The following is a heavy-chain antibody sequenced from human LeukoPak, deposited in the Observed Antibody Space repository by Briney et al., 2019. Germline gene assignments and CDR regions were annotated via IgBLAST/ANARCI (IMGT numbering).Heavy chain of an antibody. J-gene: IGHJ4*02. V-gene: IGHV3-23*01. Sequence: GGTLRLSCTASGFTFSNYGMNWVRQAPGKGLEWVSGISGSGGGTYYADSVKGRFTISRDNSKNTLYLQMNSLRAEDTAVYYCAKDRGAVGATTFDYWGQGTLVTVSS. CDR1: GFTFSNYG. CDR2: ISGSGGGT. D-gene: IGHD1-26*01. CDR3: AKDRGAVGATTFDY.